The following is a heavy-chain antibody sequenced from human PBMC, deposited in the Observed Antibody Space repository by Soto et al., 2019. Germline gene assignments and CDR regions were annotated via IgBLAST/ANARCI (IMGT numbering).Heavy chain of an antibody. J-gene: IGHJ5*02. Sequence: QVQLVQSGAEVKKPGSSVKVSCKASGGTFSSYAISWVRQAPGQGLEWMGGIIPIFGTANYAQKFQGRVTITADKSTGTAYLEVSSLRSEDTALYYFASSTNGNYLWNWFDPWGQGTLVTVSS. V-gene: IGHV1-69*06. D-gene: IGHD1-7*01. CDR3: ASSTNGNYLWNWFDP. CDR2: IIPIFGTA. CDR1: GGTFSSYA.